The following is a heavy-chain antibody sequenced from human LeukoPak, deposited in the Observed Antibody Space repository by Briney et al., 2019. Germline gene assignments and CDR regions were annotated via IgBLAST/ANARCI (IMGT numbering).Heavy chain of an antibody. CDR2: IYYSGST. CDR3: ARQDVYSSSWTDYYYYMDV. D-gene: IGHD6-13*01. J-gene: IGHJ6*03. V-gene: IGHV4-59*08. Sequence: PSETLSLTCTVSGGSISSYYWSWIRQPPGKGLEWIGYIYYSGSTNYNPSLKSRVTISVDTSKNQFSLKLSSMTAADTAVYYCARQDVYSSSWTDYYYYMDVWGKGTTVTVSS. CDR1: GGSISSYY.